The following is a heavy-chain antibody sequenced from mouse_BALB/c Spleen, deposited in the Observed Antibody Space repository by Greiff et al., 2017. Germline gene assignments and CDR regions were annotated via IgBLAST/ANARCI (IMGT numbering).Heavy chain of an antibody. Sequence: QVQLKESGPELVKPGASVKMSCKASGYTFTSYYIHWVKQRPGQGLEWIGWIYPGDGSTKYNEKFKGKTTLTADKSSSTAYMLLSSLTSEDSAIYFCARQSGNYWFAYWGQGTLVTVSA. J-gene: IGHJ3*01. CDR1: GYTFTSYY. CDR2: IYPGDGST. CDR3: ARQSGNYWFAY. D-gene: IGHD2-1*01. V-gene: IGHV1S56*01.